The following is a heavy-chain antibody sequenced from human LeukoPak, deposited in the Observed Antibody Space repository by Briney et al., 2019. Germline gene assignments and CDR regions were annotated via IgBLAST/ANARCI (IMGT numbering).Heavy chain of an antibody. Sequence: GGSLRLSCAASGFTFSSYSMNWVRQTPGKGLEWVSSISSSSSYIYYADSVKGRFTSSRDNAMNSLYLQMNSLRAEDTAVYYCARDYQWGYGDYVGYWGQGTLVTVSS. V-gene: IGHV3-21*01. J-gene: IGHJ4*02. CDR1: GFTFSSYS. CDR3: ARDYQWGYGDYVGY. D-gene: IGHD4-17*01. CDR2: ISSSSSYI.